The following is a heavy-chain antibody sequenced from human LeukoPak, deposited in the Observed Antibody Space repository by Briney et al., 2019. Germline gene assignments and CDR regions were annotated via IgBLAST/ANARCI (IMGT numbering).Heavy chain of an antibody. CDR3: ARGYGSGSDFDY. CDR1: GGSISSYY. D-gene: IGHD3-10*01. J-gene: IGHJ4*02. Sequence: SETLSLTCTVSGGSISSYYWSWIRQPPGKGLEWIGYIYYSASTNYNPSLKSRVTISVDTSKNQFSLKLSSVTAADTAVYYCARGYGSGSDFDYWGQGTLVTVSS. CDR2: IYYSAST. V-gene: IGHV4-59*01.